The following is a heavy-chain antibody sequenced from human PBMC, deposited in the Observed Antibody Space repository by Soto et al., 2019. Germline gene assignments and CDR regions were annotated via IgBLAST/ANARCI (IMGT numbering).Heavy chain of an antibody. CDR1: GGTFSSYT. CDR2: IIPILGIA. CDR3: ASFHKTGPNWFDP. V-gene: IGHV1-69*02. Sequence: SVKVSCKASGGTFSSYTISWVRQAPGQGLEWMGRIIPILGIANYAQKFQGRVTITADKSTSTAYMELSSLRSEDTAVYYCASFHKTGPNWFDPWGQGTLVTVSS. J-gene: IGHJ5*02.